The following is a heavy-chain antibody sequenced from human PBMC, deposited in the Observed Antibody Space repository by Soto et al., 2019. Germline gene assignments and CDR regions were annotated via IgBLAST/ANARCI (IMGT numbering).Heavy chain of an antibody. D-gene: IGHD2-21*02. Sequence: VQLVESGGGLVQPGGSLRLSCAASGFTFSDHYMDWVRQAPGKGLEWVGRTRNKANSYTTEYAASVKGRFTISRDDSKNSLYLQMNSLKTEDTAVYYCARVGGDPFFDYWGQGTLVTVSS. CDR2: TRNKANSYTT. J-gene: IGHJ4*02. V-gene: IGHV3-72*01. CDR3: ARVGGDPFFDY. CDR1: GFTFSDHY.